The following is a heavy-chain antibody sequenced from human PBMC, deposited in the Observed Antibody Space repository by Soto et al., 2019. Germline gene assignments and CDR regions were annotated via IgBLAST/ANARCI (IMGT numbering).Heavy chain of an antibody. CDR3: VKYGVAAAY. J-gene: IGHJ4*02. CDR2: MNPNSGTT. Sequence: QVQLVQSAAELRRPGASVKVSCKASGYTFTTHNINWVRQATGQGLEWMGWMNPNSGTTGYAKKFQDRLTLTRDTAITTAYIELSSLTSDDTVVYFCVKYGVAAAYWGQGTPVTVSS. D-gene: IGHD2-8*01. V-gene: IGHV1-8*02. CDR1: GYTFTTHN.